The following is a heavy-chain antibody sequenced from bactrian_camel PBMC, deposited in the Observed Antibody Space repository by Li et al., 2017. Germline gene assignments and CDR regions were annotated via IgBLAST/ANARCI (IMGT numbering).Heavy chain of an antibody. CDR3: ATSLTDNWLRGFGY. Sequence: HVQLVESGGGSVQAGGSLRLSCAASGYTYSSYCMGWFRQAPGKEREGVAAIDSDGIASYADPVKGRFTISRDYLQMNSLKSEDTGLYYCATSLTDNWLRGFGYWGQGT. J-gene: IGHJ6*01. CDR1: GYTYSSYC. D-gene: IGHD7*01. V-gene: IGHV3S53*01. CDR2: IDSDGIA.